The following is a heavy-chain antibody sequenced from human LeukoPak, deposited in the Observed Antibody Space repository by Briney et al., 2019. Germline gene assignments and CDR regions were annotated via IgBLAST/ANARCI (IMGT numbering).Heavy chain of an antibody. J-gene: IGHJ4*02. V-gene: IGHV3-48*04. Sequence: GGSLRLSCAASGFTFSNYSMNWVRQAPGKGLEWVSYISSSSSTIYYADSVKGRFTISRDNAKNSLYLQMNSLRAEDTAVYYCARDPRIAVAGFDYWGQGTLVTVSS. CDR1: GFTFSNYS. CDR2: ISSSSSTI. CDR3: ARDPRIAVAGFDY. D-gene: IGHD6-19*01.